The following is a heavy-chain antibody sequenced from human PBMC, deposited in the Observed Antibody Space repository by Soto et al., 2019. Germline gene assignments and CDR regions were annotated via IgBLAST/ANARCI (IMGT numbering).Heavy chain of an antibody. CDR1: GFTFSSYA. Sequence: QVQLVESGGGVVQPGRSLRLSCAASGFTFSSYAMHGVRQAPGKGLEWVAVISYDGSNKYYGDSVKGRFTISRDNSKHTLYLQMNSLRAEDTAVYYCARDKQPLPPSRGHFDYWGQGTLVTVSS. V-gene: IGHV3-30-3*01. CDR2: ISYDGSNK. CDR3: ARDKQPLPPSRGHFDY. D-gene: IGHD6-13*01. J-gene: IGHJ4*02.